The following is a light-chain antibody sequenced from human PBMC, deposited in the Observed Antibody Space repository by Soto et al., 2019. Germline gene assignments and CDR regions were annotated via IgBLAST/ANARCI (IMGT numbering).Light chain of an antibody. Sequence: LAXPRSVSGSPGQLLTISCTGTSSDVGDYRYVSWYQQYPGKAPKLVIYDGNKRPSGVPDRFSGSNSGNTASLTISGLQAEDEADYYCCSYVTTPEIFGTGTKVTVL. V-gene: IGLV2-11*01. J-gene: IGLJ1*01. CDR2: DGN. CDR3: CSYVTTPEI. CDR1: SSDVGDYRY.